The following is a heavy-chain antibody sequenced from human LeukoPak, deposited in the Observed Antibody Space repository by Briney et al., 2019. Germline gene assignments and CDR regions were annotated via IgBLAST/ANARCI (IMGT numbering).Heavy chain of an antibody. CDR2: MNWNGVST. V-gene: IGHV3-20*04. D-gene: IGHD3-10*01. CDR1: GFTFDDYG. Sequence: GGSLRLSCAASGFTFDDYGMSWARQAPGKGLEWVSGMNWNGVSTGYADSVKGRFTISRDNAKNSLYLQMNSLRADDTALYYCARDRGWFGATDYWGQGTLVTVSS. CDR3: ARDRGWFGATDY. J-gene: IGHJ4*02.